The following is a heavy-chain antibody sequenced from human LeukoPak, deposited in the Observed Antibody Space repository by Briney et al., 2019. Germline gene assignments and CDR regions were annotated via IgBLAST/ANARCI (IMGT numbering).Heavy chain of an antibody. V-gene: IGHV4-31*03. D-gene: IGHD7-27*01. Sequence: SQTLFLNCTVSGVSLSRDGFYWNWIRQHPGKGLEWIGYVFYSGSTYYNPSLKNRVTISIDTSKNQFSLELGSVIDADTAVYNCTRGIWAVPRGQGTLVTVSS. J-gene: IGHJ5*02. CDR3: TRGIWAVP. CDR2: VFYSGST. CDR1: GVSLSRDGFY.